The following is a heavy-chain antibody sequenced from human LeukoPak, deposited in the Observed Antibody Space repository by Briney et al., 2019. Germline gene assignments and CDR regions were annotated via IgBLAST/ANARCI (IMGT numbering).Heavy chain of an antibody. D-gene: IGHD6-13*01. J-gene: IGHJ4*02. Sequence: PSETLSLTCTVSGGSISSYYWSWIRQPPGKGLEWIGYIYYSGSTNYNPSLKSRVTISVDASKNQFSLKLSSVTAADTAVYYCARQGIAAAEFDYWGQGTLVTVSS. V-gene: IGHV4-59*08. CDR3: ARQGIAAAEFDY. CDR1: GGSISSYY. CDR2: IYYSGST.